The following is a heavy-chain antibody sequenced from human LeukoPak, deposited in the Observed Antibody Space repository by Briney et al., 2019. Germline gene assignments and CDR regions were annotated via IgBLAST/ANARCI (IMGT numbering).Heavy chain of an antibody. CDR1: GGSISSGDYY. Sequence: SETLSLTCTVSGGSISSGDYYWSWIRQPPGKGLEWIGYIYYSGSTYYNPSLKSRVTISVDTSKNQFSLKLSSVTAADTAVYYLARKPNHGRNYHFHHNDGWGKGATGNGSS. D-gene: IGHD1-14*01. CDR2: IYYSGST. V-gene: IGHV4-30-4*02. CDR3: ARKPNHGRNYHFHHNDG. J-gene: IGHJ6*03.